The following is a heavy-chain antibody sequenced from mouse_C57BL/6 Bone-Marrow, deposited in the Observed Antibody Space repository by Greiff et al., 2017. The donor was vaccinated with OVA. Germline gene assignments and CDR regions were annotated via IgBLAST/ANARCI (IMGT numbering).Heavy chain of an antibody. V-gene: IGHV1-78*01. J-gene: IGHJ2*01. CDR2: IYPRDGST. CDR3: AISGNALSY. D-gene: IGHD2-1*01. CDR1: GYTFTDHT. Sequence: QVQLQQSDAELVKPGASVKISCKVSGYTFTDHTIHFMKQRPEQGLEWIGYIYPRDGSTKYNEKFKGTATLTADKSSSPSYMQLNSLTSEDAAVSLCAISGNALSYWGQGTTLTVSS.